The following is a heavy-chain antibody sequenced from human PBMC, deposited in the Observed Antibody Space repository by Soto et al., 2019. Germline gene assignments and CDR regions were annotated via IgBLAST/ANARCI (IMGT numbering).Heavy chain of an antibody. Sequence: GGSLRLSCAASGFTFSSYGMHWVRQAPGKGLEWVAVIWYDGSNKYYADSVKGRFTISKDNSKNTLYLQMNSLRAEDTAVYYCARDGAIGGVVVYYDSSGYSPTGAWGQGTLVTVS. CDR1: GFTFSSYG. CDR3: ARDGAIGGVVVYYDSSGYSPTGA. V-gene: IGHV3-33*01. J-gene: IGHJ5*02. D-gene: IGHD3-22*01. CDR2: IWYDGSNK.